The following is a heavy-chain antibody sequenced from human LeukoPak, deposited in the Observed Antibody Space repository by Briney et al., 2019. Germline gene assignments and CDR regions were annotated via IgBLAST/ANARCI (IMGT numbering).Heavy chain of an antibody. CDR2: ISAYNGNT. CDR1: GGTFSSYA. CDR3: ARGYYYDSSGYFTTFDY. D-gene: IGHD3-22*01. V-gene: IGHV1-18*01. J-gene: IGHJ4*02. Sequence: ASVKVSCKASGGTFSSYAISWVRQAPGQGLEWMGWISAYNGNTNYAQKLQGRVTMTTDTSTSTAYMELRSLRSDDTAVYYCARGYYYDSSGYFTTFDYWGQGTLVTVSS.